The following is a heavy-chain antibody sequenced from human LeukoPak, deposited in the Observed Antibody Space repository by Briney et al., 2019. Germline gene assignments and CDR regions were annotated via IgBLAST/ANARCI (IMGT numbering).Heavy chain of an antibody. V-gene: IGHV3-33*08. Sequence: GGSLRLSCVASGFTFSSYSMNWVRQAPGKGLEWVAVIWYDGGIKYYADSVKGRFTVSRDNSKSTLYLQLNSLRAEDTAVYYCARISCTGNSCRPYSYYDMDVWGQGTTVTVSS. J-gene: IGHJ6*02. CDR2: IWYDGGIK. CDR1: GFTFSSYS. CDR3: ARISCTGNSCRPYSYYDMDV. D-gene: IGHD2-8*02.